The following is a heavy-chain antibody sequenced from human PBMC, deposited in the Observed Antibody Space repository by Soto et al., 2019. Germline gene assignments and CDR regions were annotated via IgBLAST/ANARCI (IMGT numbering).Heavy chain of an antibody. CDR1: GFTFSDYY. J-gene: IGHJ6*02. Sequence: PGGSLRLSCAASGFTFSDYYMSWIRQAPGKGLEWVSYISSSGSTIYYADSVKGRFTISRDNAKNSLYLQMNSLRAEDTAVYYCAPLGYSYGPNPPTMDVWGQGTTVTVSS. CDR3: APLGYSYGPNPPTMDV. CDR2: ISSSGSTI. D-gene: IGHD5-18*01. V-gene: IGHV3-11*01.